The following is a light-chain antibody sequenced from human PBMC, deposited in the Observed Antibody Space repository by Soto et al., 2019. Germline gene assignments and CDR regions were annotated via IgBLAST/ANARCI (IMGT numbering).Light chain of an antibody. CDR2: STN. CDR3: LLYMNYGVSV. J-gene: IGLJ1*01. Sequence: QTVVTQEPSFSVSPGGTVTLTFGLSSGSVSTSYYPSWYQQTPGQAPRTLIYSTNTRSPGVPDRFSGSILGNKAALTITGAQAEDESDYYCLLYMNYGVSVLGTGTKVNVL. CDR1: SGSVSTSYY. V-gene: IGLV8-61*01.